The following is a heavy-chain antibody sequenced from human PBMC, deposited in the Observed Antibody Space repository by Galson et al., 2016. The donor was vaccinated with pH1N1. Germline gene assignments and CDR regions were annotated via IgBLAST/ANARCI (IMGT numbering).Heavy chain of an antibody. Sequence: SLRLSCAASGFTFSGSAMHWVRQASGKGLEWVGRIRSKADSYATAYAASVEGRFTISRDDSKNTAYLQMNSLKTEDTAVYYCTRPNSGSYEEFWFDPWCQGTLVTVSS. CDR1: GFTFSGSA. CDR2: IRSKADSYAT. J-gene: IGHJ5*02. CDR3: TRPNSGSYEEFWFDP. D-gene: IGHD1-26*01. V-gene: IGHV3-73*01.